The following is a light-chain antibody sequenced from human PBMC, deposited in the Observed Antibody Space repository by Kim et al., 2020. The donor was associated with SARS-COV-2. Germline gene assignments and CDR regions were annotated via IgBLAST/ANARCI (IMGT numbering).Light chain of an antibody. CDR3: QHSYIAPPHT. CDR2: AAS. Sequence: DIQMTQSPSSLSASLGDRVTITCRASQSISSYLNWYQQKPGKAPKLLIYAASSLQSGVPSRFSGSGSGTDFTLTISSLQPEDFATYYCQHSYIAPPHTFGQRTNLEI. V-gene: IGKV1-39*01. J-gene: IGKJ2*01. CDR1: QSISSY.